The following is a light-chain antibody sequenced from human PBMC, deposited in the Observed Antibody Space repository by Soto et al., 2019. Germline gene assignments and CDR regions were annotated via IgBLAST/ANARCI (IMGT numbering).Light chain of an antibody. CDR1: QSVSSN. J-gene: IGKJ1*01. CDR3: QQYGSSLTWT. V-gene: IGKV3-20*01. Sequence: EIVMTQSPATLSVSPGDRVTLSCRASQSVSSNLAWYQQKPGQPPRLFIYGASSRATGTPDRFSGSGSGTDFTLTISRLEPEDFAVYYCQQYGSSLTWTFGQGTKVDIK. CDR2: GAS.